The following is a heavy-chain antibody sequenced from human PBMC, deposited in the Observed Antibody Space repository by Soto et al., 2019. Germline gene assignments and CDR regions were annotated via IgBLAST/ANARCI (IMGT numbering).Heavy chain of an antibody. V-gene: IGHV1-69*01. D-gene: IGHD2-2*01. CDR2: SIPIFGTA. J-gene: IGHJ4*02. CDR3: ARGPGGYCSSTSCYSFVYFDY. CDR1: GGTFSSYA. Sequence: QVQLVQSGAEVKKPGSSVKVSCKASGGTFSSYAISWVRQAPGQGLEWKGGSIPIFGTANYAQKFQGRVTITADDSSGTAYMELSRLRSEDMAVYDCARGPGGYCSSTSCYSFVYFDYWGQGTLVTVSS.